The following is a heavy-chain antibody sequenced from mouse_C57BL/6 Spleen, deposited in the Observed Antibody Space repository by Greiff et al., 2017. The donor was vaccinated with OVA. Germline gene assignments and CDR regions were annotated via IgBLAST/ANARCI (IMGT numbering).Heavy chain of an antibody. CDR1: GFTFSDYY. CDR2: INYDGSST. CDR3: ARLGDY. V-gene: IGHV5-16*01. Sequence: EVKLMESEGGLVQPGSSMKLSCTASGFTFSDYYMAWVRQVPEKGLEWVANINYDGSSTYYLDSLKSRFIISRDNAKNILYLQMSSLKSEDTATYYCARLGDYWGQGTSVTVSS. J-gene: IGHJ4*01.